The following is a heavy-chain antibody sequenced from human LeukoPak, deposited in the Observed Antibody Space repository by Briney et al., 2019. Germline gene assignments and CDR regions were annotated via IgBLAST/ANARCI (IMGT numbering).Heavy chain of an antibody. CDR2: INPNSGGT. D-gene: IGHD4-17*01. CDR3: ARENGDYWTRNYYYGMDV. CDR1: GYAFTGYY. J-gene: IGHJ6*02. V-gene: IGHV1-2*02. Sequence: SVKVSCKASGYAFTGYYMHWVRQAPGQGLEWMGWINPNSGGTNYAQKFQGRVTMTRDTSISTAYMELSRLRSDDTAVYYCARENGDYWTRNYYYGMDVWGQGTTVTVSS.